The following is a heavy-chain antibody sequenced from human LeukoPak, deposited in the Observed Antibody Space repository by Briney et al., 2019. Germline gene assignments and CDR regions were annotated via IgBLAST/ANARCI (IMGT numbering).Heavy chain of an antibody. D-gene: IGHD7-27*01. CDR3: ARFHSGDTGYFDY. CDR1: GGSISSYY. V-gene: IGHV4-59*01. Sequence: PSETLSLTCTVSGGSISSYYWSWIRQPPGKGLEWIGYIYYSGSTNYNPSPKSRVTISVDTSKNQFSLKLSSVTAADTAVYYCARFHSGDTGYFDYWGQGALVTVSS. J-gene: IGHJ4*02. CDR2: IYYSGST.